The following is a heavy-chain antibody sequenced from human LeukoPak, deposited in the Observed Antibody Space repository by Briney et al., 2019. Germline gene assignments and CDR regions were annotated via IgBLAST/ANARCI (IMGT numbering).Heavy chain of an antibody. D-gene: IGHD2/OR15-2a*01. V-gene: IGHV1-8*01. CDR3: ARDPRGSEYSHFAS. CDR1: GYTFTSYD. Sequence: ASVKVSCKASGYTFTSYDINWVRQATGQGLEWMGWMNPNSGNTGYAQKFQGRVTMTRNTSISTAYMELSSLRSEDTAVYYCARDPRGSEYSHFASWGPGTVVTVSS. CDR2: MNPNSGNT. J-gene: IGHJ4*02.